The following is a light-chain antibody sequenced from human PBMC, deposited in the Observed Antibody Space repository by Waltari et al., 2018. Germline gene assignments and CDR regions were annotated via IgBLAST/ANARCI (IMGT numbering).Light chain of an antibody. CDR2: GVG. V-gene: IGLV3-19*01. J-gene: IGLJ3*02. CDR3: NSRDISGNHWV. Sequence: SSELTQDPAVSVALGQTVRITCQGDSLRQSFASWYQQKPGQAPVLVVFGVGNRPSGIPDRCSGSNSGNTAFLTITGAQADDEADYYCNSRDISGNHWVFGGGTRLTVL. CDR1: SLRQSF.